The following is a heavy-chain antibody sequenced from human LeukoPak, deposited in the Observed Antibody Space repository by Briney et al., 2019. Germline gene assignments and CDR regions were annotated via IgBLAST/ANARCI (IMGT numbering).Heavy chain of an antibody. CDR2: INHSGST. Sequence: SETLSLTCAVYGGSFSGYYWSWIRQPPGKGLEWIGEINHSGSTNYNPSPKSRVTISVDTSKNQFSLKLSSVTAADTAVYYCARGTPYYYDSSGYPILLFDYWGQGTLVTVSS. J-gene: IGHJ4*02. V-gene: IGHV4-34*09. CDR3: ARGTPYYYDSSGYPILLFDY. D-gene: IGHD3-22*01. CDR1: GGSFSGYY.